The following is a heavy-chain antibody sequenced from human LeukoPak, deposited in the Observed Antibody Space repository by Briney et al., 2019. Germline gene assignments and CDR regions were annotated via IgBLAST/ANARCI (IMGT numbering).Heavy chain of an antibody. D-gene: IGHD3-9*01. CDR1: GFTFRDYN. CDR2: ITDSGSTI. Sequence: PGGSLRLSCAASGFTFRDYNMNWVRQAPGKGLEWVSYITDSGSTIHYADSVNGRFTISRDNAKNSLYLQMNSLKAEDSAVYYCARSIGLTGGGVDVWGRGTTVTVSS. V-gene: IGHV3-11*01. CDR3: ARSIGLTGGGVDV. J-gene: IGHJ6*02.